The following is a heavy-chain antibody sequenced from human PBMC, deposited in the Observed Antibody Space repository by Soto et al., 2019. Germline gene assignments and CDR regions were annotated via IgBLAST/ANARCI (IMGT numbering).Heavy chain of an antibody. CDR2: INPNSGGT. CDR3: ARDLKYSSSSVYYGKDV. D-gene: IGHD6-6*01. J-gene: IGHJ6*02. Sequence: ASVKVSCKASGYTFTGYYMHWVRQAPGQGLEWMGWINPNSGGTNYAQKFQGWVTMTRDTSISTAYMELSRLRSDDTAVYYCARDLKYSSSSVYYGKDVWGQGTTVTVSS. V-gene: IGHV1-2*04. CDR1: GYTFTGYY.